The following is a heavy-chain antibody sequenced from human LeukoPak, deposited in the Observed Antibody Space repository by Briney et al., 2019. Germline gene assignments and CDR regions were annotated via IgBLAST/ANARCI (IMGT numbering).Heavy chain of an antibody. Sequence: ASVKVSCKASGYTLTGYYMHWVRQAPGQGLEWMGWINPNSGGTDYAQKFQGRVTMTRDTSISTAYMELSRLRSDDTAVYYCARDSHPDCSSTSCYLYSWGQGTLVTVSS. V-gene: IGHV1-2*02. J-gene: IGHJ4*02. CDR2: INPNSGGT. CDR1: GYTLTGYY. D-gene: IGHD2-2*01. CDR3: ARDSHPDCSSTSCYLYS.